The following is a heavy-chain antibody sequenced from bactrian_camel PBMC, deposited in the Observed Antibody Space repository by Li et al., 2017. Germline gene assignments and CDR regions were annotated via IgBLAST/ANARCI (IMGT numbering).Heavy chain of an antibody. CDR2: ILNDGST. J-gene: IGHJ4*01. D-gene: IGHD1*01. CDR1: GFTFRDYA. CDR3: ANLGSGIARL. V-gene: IGHV3S10*01. Sequence: DVQLVESGGGLVQPGGSLKLSCTASGFTFRDYAMSWVRQAPGKGPEWLSGILNDGSTSYGDSVKGRFTISRDNAKNVLYLQMNSLKFEDTAMYYCANLGSGIARLWGQGTQVTVS.